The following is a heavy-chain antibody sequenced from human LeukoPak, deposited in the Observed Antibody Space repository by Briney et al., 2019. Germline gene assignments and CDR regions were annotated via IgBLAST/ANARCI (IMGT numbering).Heavy chain of an antibody. CDR3: ARAGEAAAGRPFDY. J-gene: IGHJ4*02. Sequence: ASVKVPCKASVYTFTGYYMHWVRQAPGQGLEWIGWINPNSGGTNYAQKFQGRVTMTRDTSISTAYMELSRLRSDDTAVYYCARAGEAAAGRPFDYWGQGTLVTVSS. V-gene: IGHV1-2*02. CDR1: VYTFTGYY. D-gene: IGHD6-13*01. CDR2: INPNSGGT.